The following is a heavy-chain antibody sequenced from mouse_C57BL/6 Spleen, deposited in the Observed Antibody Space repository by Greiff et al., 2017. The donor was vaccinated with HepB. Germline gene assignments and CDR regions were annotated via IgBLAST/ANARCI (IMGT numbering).Heavy chain of an antibody. CDR1: GFTFSDYG. D-gene: IGHD1-1*01. V-gene: IGHV5-17*01. Sequence: EVQRVESGGGLVKPGGSLKLSCATSGFTFSDYGMHWVRQAPEKGLEWVAYISSGSSTIYYADTVKGRFTISRDNAKNTLFLQMTSLRSEDTAMYYCARETYYGSSAWFAYWGQGTLVTVSA. CDR3: ARETYYGSSAWFAY. J-gene: IGHJ3*01. CDR2: ISSGSSTI.